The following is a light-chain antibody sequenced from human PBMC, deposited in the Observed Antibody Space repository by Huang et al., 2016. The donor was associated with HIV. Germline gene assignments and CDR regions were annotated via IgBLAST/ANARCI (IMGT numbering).Light chain of an antibody. V-gene: IGKV3-15*01. CDR2: GAS. CDR3: QHYNDWPPWT. CDR1: QSVNSN. J-gene: IGKJ1*01. Sequence: EIVMTQSPATLSVSPGERATLSCRASQSVNSNIAWYQQKPGQAPRLFIYGASTRDTGIQARLSGSGSGTEFTLTISSLQSEDCAVYYCQHYNDWPPWTFGQGTQVEIK.